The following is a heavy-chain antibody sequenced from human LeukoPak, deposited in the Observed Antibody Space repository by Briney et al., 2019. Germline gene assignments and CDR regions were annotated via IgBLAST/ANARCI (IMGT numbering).Heavy chain of an antibody. D-gene: IGHD1-26*01. CDR1: GDTFSSYA. J-gene: IGHJ3*02. CDR2: IIPIFGTA. CDR3: ARDPGGLRSGSYLDAFDI. Sequence: SVKVSCKATGDTFSSYAISWVRQAPGQRLEWMGRIIPIFGTANYAQKFQGRVTITTDESTSTAYMELSSLRSEDTAVYYCARDPGGLRSGSYLDAFDIWGQGTMVTVSS. V-gene: IGHV1-69*05.